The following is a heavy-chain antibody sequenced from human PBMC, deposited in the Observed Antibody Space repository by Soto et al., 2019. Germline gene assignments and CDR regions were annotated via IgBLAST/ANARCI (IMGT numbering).Heavy chain of an antibody. J-gene: IGHJ6*02. CDR1: GYRFSSFW. CDR3: ARTSAAGKYYYGMDV. Sequence: GESLKISCKISGYRFSSFWIAWVRQKPGKGLEWMGIIYPGDATTRYSPSFQGQVTISAGKSISTAYLQWSSLKASDTAMYYCARTSAAGKYYYGMDVWGQGTTVTVSS. CDR2: IYPGDATT. V-gene: IGHV5-51*01. D-gene: IGHD6-13*01.